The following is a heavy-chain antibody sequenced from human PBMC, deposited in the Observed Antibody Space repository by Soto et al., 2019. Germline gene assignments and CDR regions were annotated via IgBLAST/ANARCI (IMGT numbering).Heavy chain of an antibody. CDR3: IQSRCGGDCLQSYTSYNNYGMDV. CDR2: IYWDDDK. D-gene: IGHD2-21*02. J-gene: IGHJ6*04. V-gene: IGHV2-5*02. CDR1: AFSLSTGGVG. Sequence: QITLKESGPTLVKPTQTLTLTCTFSAFSLSTGGVGVGWIRQPPGKALEWLALIYWDDDKRYSPSLRSRLTITKDTSKIQVVRTMTNMDPVDTATYYCIQSRCGGDCLQSYTSYNNYGMDVWAEGTTITVSP.